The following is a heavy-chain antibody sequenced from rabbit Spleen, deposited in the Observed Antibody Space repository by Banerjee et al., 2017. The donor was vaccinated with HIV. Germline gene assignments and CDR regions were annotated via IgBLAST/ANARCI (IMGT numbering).Heavy chain of an antibody. J-gene: IGHJ4*01. CDR3: VRDQAGDADYGPYYLNL. D-gene: IGHD2-1*01. CDR1: GFSFSNKAV. CDR2: IAGSSGFT. Sequence: QEQLVESGGGLVRPEGSLKLSCTASGFSFSNKAVMCWVRQAPGKGLEWISCIAGSSGFTYFASWAKGRFTFSKTSSTTVTLQVTSLSAADTATYFCVRDQAGDADYGPYYLNLWGQGTLVTVS. V-gene: IGHV1S45*01.